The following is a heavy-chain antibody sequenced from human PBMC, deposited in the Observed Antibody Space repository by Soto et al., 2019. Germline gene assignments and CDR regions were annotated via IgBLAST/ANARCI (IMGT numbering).Heavy chain of an antibody. Sequence: ASVTVCCKASGYTFTSYYMHWVRRAPGQGLEWMGMINPSRGSANYAQKFQGRVTMTADKSTSTAYMELSSLRSEDTAVYYCARDRRGDYGQYYYYYMDVWGKGTTVTVS. CDR3: ARDRRGDYGQYYYYYMDV. J-gene: IGHJ6*03. CDR2: INPSRGSA. V-gene: IGHV1-46*01. D-gene: IGHD4-17*01. CDR1: GYTFTSYY.